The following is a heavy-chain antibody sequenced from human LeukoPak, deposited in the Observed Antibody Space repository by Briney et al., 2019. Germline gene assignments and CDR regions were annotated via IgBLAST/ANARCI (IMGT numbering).Heavy chain of an antibody. J-gene: IGHJ6*03. CDR2: IIPIFGTA. CDR1: GGTFSSYA. V-gene: IGHV1-69*05. D-gene: IGHD5-18*01. CDR3: ARGDSYGPYYYYYMDV. Sequence: SVKVSCKASGGTFSSYAISWVRQAPGQGLEWMGGIIPIFGTANYAQKFQGRVTITTDESTSTAYMELSSLRSEDTAVYYCARGDSYGPYYYYYMDVWGKGTTVTVSS.